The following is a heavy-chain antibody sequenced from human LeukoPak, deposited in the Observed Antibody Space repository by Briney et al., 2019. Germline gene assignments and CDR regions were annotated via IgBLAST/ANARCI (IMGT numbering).Heavy chain of an antibody. D-gene: IGHD4-11*01. CDR2: ISGSGGST. CDR1: GFTFSSYA. J-gene: IGHJ3*02. CDR3: AREGWVTTARAFDI. Sequence: GGSLRLSCAASGFTFSSYAMSWVRQDPGKGLEWVSAISGSGGSTYYADSVKGRLTISRDNSKTTLYLQMNSLRAEDTAVYYCAREGWVTTARAFDIWGQGTVVTVSS. V-gene: IGHV3-23*01.